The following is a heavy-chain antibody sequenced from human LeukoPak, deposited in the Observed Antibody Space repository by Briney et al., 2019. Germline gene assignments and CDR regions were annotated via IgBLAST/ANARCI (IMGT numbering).Heavy chain of an antibody. CDR1: GDSVSSNSAA. J-gene: IGHJ4*02. D-gene: IGHD6-13*01. Sequence: SQTLSLTCAISGDSVSSNSAAWNWIRQSPSRGLEWLGRTYYRSKWYNDYAVSVNSRITINPDTSKNQFSMQLNSVTPEDTAVYYCAGSSSWLMTNFDYWGQGTLVTVSS. V-gene: IGHV6-1*01. CDR2: TYYRSKWYN. CDR3: AGSSSWLMTNFDY.